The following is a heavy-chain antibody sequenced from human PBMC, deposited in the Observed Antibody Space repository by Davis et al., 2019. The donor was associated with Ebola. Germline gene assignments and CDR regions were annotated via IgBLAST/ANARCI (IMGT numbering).Heavy chain of an antibody. CDR3: AREDQLLMDLWFDP. CDR1: GFTFSSYG. Sequence: GGSLRLSCAASGFTFSSYGMHWVRQAPGKGLEWVAVIWYDGSNKYYADSVKGRFTISRDNSKNTLYLQMNSLRAEDTAVYYCAREDQLLMDLWFDPWGQGTLVTVSS. D-gene: IGHD2-2*01. CDR2: IWYDGSNK. V-gene: IGHV3-33*01. J-gene: IGHJ5*02.